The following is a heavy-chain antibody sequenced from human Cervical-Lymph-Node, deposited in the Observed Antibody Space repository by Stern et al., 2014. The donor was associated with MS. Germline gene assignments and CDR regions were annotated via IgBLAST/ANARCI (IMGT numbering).Heavy chain of an antibody. CDR1: GGSGSEYS. D-gene: IGHD3-10*01. CDR2: NSQSGFT. CDR3: LWGHYFKWDH. Sequence: QVQLQQWGAGLLKPSATVSLTCAVQGGSGSEYSGSWIRQAPGKGLDRIGENSQSGFTIYDPSFKSRSTISIDMSKRQFSLKLNSLTAADTGVYYCLWGHYFKWDHWGQGTLVSVSS. J-gene: IGHJ4*02. V-gene: IGHV4-34*01.